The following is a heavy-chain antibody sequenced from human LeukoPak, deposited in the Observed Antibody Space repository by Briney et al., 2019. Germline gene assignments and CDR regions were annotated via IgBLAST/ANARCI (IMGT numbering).Heavy chain of an antibody. V-gene: IGHV3-23*01. CDR3: ARDLMDTGMVEYYFDY. CDR2: ISGSDDMT. D-gene: IGHD5-18*01. CDR1: GFTFSDYS. Sequence: GGSLRLSCTASGFTFSDYSMSWVRQTPGKGIEWVSAISGSDDMTYHSDSVKGRFTISRDNSKNTLYLQMNSLRAQDTAVYYCARDLMDTGMVEYYFDYWGQGTLVTVSS. J-gene: IGHJ4*02.